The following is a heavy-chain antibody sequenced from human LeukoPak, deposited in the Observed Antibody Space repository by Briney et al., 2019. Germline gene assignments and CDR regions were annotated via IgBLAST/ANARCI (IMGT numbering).Heavy chain of an antibody. CDR2: IRCDGSNK. CDR1: GFIVSGDY. Sequence: GGSLRLSCVVSGFIVSGDYMSWVRQAPGKGLEWVAFIRCDGSNKYYADSVKGRFTISRDNSKNTLYLQMNSLRAEDTAVYYCAKRPDTAMVFDYWGQGTLVTVSS. V-gene: IGHV3-30*02. D-gene: IGHD5-18*01. CDR3: AKRPDTAMVFDY. J-gene: IGHJ4*02.